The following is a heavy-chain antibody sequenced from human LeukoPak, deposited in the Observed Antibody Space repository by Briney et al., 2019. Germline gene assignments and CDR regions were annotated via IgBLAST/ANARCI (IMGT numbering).Heavy chain of an antibody. CDR3: AKGIAAAGFDY. Sequence: GGSLRLSCAASGFTFSSYGMHWVRQAPGKGLEWVAFIRYDGCNKYYADSVKGRFTISRDNSKNTLYLQMNSLIAEDTAVYYCAKGIAAAGFDYWGQGTLVTVSS. CDR1: GFTFSSYG. V-gene: IGHV3-30*02. CDR2: IRYDGCNK. J-gene: IGHJ4*02. D-gene: IGHD6-13*01.